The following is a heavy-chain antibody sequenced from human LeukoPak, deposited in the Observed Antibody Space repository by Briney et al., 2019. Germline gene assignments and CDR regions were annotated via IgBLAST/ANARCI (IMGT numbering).Heavy chain of an antibody. CDR3: AKDCITGTTGWFDP. J-gene: IGHJ5*02. D-gene: IGHD1/OR15-1a*01. Sequence: GGSLRLSCSASRFTFSSYTMNWVRQAPGKGLEWVSTIDGSDGSTYYADSVKGRFTISRDNSKNTLYLQMNSLRAEDTAVYYCAKDCITGTTGWFDPWGQGTLVTVSS. V-gene: IGHV3-23*01. CDR1: RFTFSSYT. CDR2: IDGSDGST.